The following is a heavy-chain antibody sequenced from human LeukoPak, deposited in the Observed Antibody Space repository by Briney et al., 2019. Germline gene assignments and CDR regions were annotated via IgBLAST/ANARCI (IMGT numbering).Heavy chain of an antibody. V-gene: IGHV4-34*01. CDR3: ARGRRW. J-gene: IGHJ4*02. D-gene: IGHD5-24*01. CDR1: GGPFIGYY. CDR2: INDRGSI. Sequence: PSETLSLTCAVYGGPFIGYYWTWIRQPPGRGLEWIGEINDRGSINYDPTLKSRVTISVDTSKNQFALKLTSVTAADTAVYYCARGRRWWGQGALVTVSS.